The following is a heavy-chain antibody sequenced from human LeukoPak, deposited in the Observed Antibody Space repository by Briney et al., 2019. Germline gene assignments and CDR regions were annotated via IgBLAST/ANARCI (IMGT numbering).Heavy chain of an antibody. J-gene: IGHJ4*02. V-gene: IGHV3-23*01. CDR1: GFTFSNYA. CDR3: AKEKQRNFDY. Sequence: PGGSLRLSCAASGFTFSNYAMSWVRQAPGKGLEWVSGISGSGDGTYYGDSVKGRLTISRDNSKNTLYLQMNSLRAEDTAVYYCAKEKQRNFDYWGQGTLVTVSS. CDR2: ISGSGDGT.